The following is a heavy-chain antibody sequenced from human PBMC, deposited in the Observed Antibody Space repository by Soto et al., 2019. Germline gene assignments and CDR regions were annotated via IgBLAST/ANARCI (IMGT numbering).Heavy chain of an antibody. V-gene: IGHV1-69*13. CDR3: ARDSSSGYYFYYYGMDV. J-gene: IGHJ6*02. CDR1: GGTFSSYA. CDR2: IIPIFGTA. D-gene: IGHD3-22*01. Sequence: SVKVSCKAYGGTFSSYAICWVRQAPGQGLEWMGGIIPIFGTANYAQKFQGRVTITADESTSTAYMELSSLRSEDTAVYYCARDSSSGYYFYYYGMDVWGQGTTVTVSS.